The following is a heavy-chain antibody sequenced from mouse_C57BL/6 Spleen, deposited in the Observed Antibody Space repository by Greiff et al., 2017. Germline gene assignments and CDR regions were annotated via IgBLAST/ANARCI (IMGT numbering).Heavy chain of an antibody. Sequence: EVKLMESGGGLVKPGGSLKLSCAASGFTFSSYTMSWVRQTPEKRLEWVATISGGGGNTYYPDSVKGRFTISRDNAKNTLYLQMSRLRSEDTALYYCARHEDDYDGVYYAMDYWGQGTSVTVSS. J-gene: IGHJ4*01. CDR1: GFTFSSYT. CDR2: ISGGGGNT. V-gene: IGHV5-9*01. CDR3: ARHEDDYDGVYYAMDY. D-gene: IGHD2-4*01.